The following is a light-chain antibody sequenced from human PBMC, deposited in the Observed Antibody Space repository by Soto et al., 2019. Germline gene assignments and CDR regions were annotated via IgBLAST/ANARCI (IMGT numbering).Light chain of an antibody. J-gene: IGKJ4*01. Sequence: EIVLTQSPGTLSLSPGERATLSCRASQSVTSSYLAWYQQKPGQAPRLLIYGASSRATGIPDSFSGSGSGTDFTLAISTLEPEDCAVYYCQQYCSSPLTFGGGTKVEIK. V-gene: IGKV3-20*01. CDR2: GAS. CDR1: QSVTSSY. CDR3: QQYCSSPLT.